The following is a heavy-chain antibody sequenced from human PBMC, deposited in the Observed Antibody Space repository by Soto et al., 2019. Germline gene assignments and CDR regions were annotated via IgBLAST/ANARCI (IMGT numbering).Heavy chain of an antibody. J-gene: IGHJ6*02. Sequence: PGGSLRLSCAASGFNFRYYAMTWVRQAPGKGLEWVSAISGSGDSTFYVDSVKGRFTISRDNSKNTLYLQMNSLRGEDTAVYYCANQGYCSGGTCYYYYGMDIWGQGTTVT. CDR1: GFNFRYYA. D-gene: IGHD2-15*01. CDR2: ISGSGDST. V-gene: IGHV3-23*01. CDR3: ANQGYCSGGTCYYYYGMDI.